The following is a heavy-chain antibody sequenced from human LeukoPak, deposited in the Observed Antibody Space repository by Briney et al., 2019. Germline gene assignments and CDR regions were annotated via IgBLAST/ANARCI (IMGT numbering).Heavy chain of an antibody. V-gene: IGHV1-2*02. CDR2: INPDSGGT. CDR3: ARISLSSSWAKWFDP. J-gene: IGHJ5*02. D-gene: IGHD6-13*01. CDR1: GYTFTDYY. Sequence: ASVKVSCKASGYTFTDYYMHWVRQAPGQGLEWMGWINPDSGGTNYAQKFQARVTMTRGTSISTAYMKLSGLRSDDTAVYYCARISLSSSWAKWFDPWGQGTLVTVSS.